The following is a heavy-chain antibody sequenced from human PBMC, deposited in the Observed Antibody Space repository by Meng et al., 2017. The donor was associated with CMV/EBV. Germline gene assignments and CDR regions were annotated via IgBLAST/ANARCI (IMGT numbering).Heavy chain of an antibody. CDR1: GYTFTGYY. CDR3: ARGNQVRIAAAGIGY. D-gene: IGHD6-13*01. Sequence: ASVKVSCKASGYTFTGYYMHWVRQAPGQGLEWMGWINPNSGGTNYAQKFQGRVTMTRDTSISTAYMELSRLRSDDTAVYYCARGNQVRIAAAGIGYWGQGTLVTVSS. J-gene: IGHJ4*02. CDR2: INPNSGGT. V-gene: IGHV1-2*02.